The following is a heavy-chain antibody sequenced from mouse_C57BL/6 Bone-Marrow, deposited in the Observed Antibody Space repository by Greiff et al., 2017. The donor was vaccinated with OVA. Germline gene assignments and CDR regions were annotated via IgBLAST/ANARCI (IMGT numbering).Heavy chain of an antibody. Sequence: EVHLVESGGGLVKPGGSLKLSCAASGFTFSSYAMSWVRQTPEKRLEWVATISDGGSYTYYPDNVKGRFTISRDNAKNNLYLQMSHLKSEDTAMYYCARGSSPYYFDYWGQGTTLTVSS. V-gene: IGHV5-4*01. CDR3: ARGSSPYYFDY. CDR1: GFTFSSYA. CDR2: ISDGGSYT. J-gene: IGHJ2*01. D-gene: IGHD1-1*01.